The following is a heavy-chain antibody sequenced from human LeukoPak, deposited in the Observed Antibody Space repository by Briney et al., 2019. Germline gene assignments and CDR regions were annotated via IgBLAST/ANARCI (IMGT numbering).Heavy chain of an antibody. CDR2: ISGSGEST. J-gene: IGHJ6*03. V-gene: IGHV3-23*01. CDR3: AKEFVPAAILSYYYMDV. D-gene: IGHD2-2*01. Sequence: GGSLRLSCVASGLIFSSHAMSWVRQAPGKGLEWVSVISGSGESTHYADSVKGRFTISRDNSKNTLYLQMNSLRAEDTAVYYCAKEFVPAAILSYYYMDVWGRGTTVTVSS. CDR1: GLIFSSHA.